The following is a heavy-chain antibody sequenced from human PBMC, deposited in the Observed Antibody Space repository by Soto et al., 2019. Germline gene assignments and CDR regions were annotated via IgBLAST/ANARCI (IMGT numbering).Heavy chain of an antibody. D-gene: IGHD3-10*01. V-gene: IGHV4-34*01. J-gene: IGHJ6*02. Sequence: SETLSLTCAVNGGSFREYYWSWLRQPPGKGLEWIGEINQSGTTHYNPSLKRRINISIDTSKNQFSLNLTSVTAADTATYYCARDIITVIGGEIYYYFGMDVWGQGTTVTVS. CDR3: ARDIITVIGGEIYYYFGMDV. CDR2: INQSGTT. CDR1: GGSFREYY.